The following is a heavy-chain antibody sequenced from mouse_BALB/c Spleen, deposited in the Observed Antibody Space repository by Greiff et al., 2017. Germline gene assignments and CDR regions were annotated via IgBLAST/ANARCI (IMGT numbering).Heavy chain of an antibody. D-gene: IGHD3-1*01. CDR1: GFSLTSYG. J-gene: IGHJ3*01. CDR3: ARGTARATGVYAMDY. CDR2: IWAGGST. Sequence: VQGVESGPGLVAPSQSLSITCTVSGFSLTSYGVHWVRQPPGKGLEWLGVIWAGGSTNYNSALMSRLSISKDNSKSQVFLKMNSLQTDDTAMYYCARGTARATGVYAMDYWGQGTLVTVSA. V-gene: IGHV2-9*02.